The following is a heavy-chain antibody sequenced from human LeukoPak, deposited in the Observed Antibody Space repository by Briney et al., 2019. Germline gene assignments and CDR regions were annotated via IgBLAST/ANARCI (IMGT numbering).Heavy chain of an antibody. D-gene: IGHD4/OR15-4a*01. CDR1: GFTFSSYA. J-gene: IGHJ4*02. CDR3: AKLHVLTTGYYFDY. Sequence: GGSLRLSCAASGFTFSSYAMSWVRQAPGKGLEWVSAVSGSGDDTYYADSVKGRFTISRDNSKNTLYLQMNSLRAEDTAVYYCAKLHVLTTGYYFDYWGQGTLVTVSS. V-gene: IGHV3-23*01. CDR2: VSGSGDDT.